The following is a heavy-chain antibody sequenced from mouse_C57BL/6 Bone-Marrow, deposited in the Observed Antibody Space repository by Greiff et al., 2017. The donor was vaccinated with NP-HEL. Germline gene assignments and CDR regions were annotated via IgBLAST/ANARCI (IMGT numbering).Heavy chain of an antibody. D-gene: IGHD1-1*01. CDR1: GYTFTSYW. CDR2: IYPGSGST. Sequence: QVQLQQPGAELVKPGASVKMSCKASGYTFTSYWITWVKQRPGQGLEWIGDIYPGSGSTNYNEKFKSKATLTVDTSSSTAYKQLSSLTSEDSAVYYCGRGGTVPYAMDYWGQGTSVTVSS. CDR3: GRGGTVPYAMDY. V-gene: IGHV1-55*01. J-gene: IGHJ4*01.